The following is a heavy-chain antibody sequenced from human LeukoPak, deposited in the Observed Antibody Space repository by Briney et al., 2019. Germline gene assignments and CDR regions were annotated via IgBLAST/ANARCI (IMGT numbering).Heavy chain of an antibody. V-gene: IGHV1-69*02. Sequence: ASVKVSCKASGGTFSSYTISWVRQAPGQGLEWMGRIIPILGIANYAQKFQGRVTITADKSTSTAYMELSSLRSEDTAVYYCARAPLGYRSSTSCLDLDYWGQGTPVTVSS. CDR3: ARAPLGYRSSTSCLDLDY. CDR2: IIPILGIA. D-gene: IGHD2-2*01. CDR1: GGTFSSYT. J-gene: IGHJ4*02.